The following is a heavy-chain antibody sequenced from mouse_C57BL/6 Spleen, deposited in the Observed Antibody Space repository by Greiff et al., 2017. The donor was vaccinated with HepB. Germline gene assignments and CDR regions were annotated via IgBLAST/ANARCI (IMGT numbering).Heavy chain of an antibody. Sequence: VKLVESGAELVKPGASVKISCKASGYAFSSYWMNWVKQRPGKGLEWIGQIYPGDGDTNYNGKFKGKATLTADKSSSTAYMQLSSLTSEDSAVYFCARAGIYYDYDVGLAMDYWGQGTSVTVSS. D-gene: IGHD2-4*01. J-gene: IGHJ4*01. CDR2: IYPGDGDT. CDR1: GYAFSSYW. CDR3: ARAGIYYDYDVGLAMDY. V-gene: IGHV1-80*01.